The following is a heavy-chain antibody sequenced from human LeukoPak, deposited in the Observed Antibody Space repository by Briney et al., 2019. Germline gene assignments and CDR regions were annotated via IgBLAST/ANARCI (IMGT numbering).Heavy chain of an antibody. V-gene: IGHV3-21*01. CDR1: GFTFSSYA. CDR3: ARVFFGYYGLDY. Sequence: GGSLRLSCAASGFTFSSYAMSWVRQAPGKGLEWVSSISADSSYIYYADYVKGRFTISRDNAKNSLYLQMNSLRAEDTAVYYCARVFFGYYGLDYWGQGTLVTVSS. CDR2: ISADSSYI. J-gene: IGHJ4*02. D-gene: IGHD3-10*01.